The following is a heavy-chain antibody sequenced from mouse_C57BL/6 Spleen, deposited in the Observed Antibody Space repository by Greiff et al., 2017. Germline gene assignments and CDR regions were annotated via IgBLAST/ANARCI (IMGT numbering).Heavy chain of an antibody. Sequence: DVKLVESGPGLVKPSQSLSLTCSVTGYSITSGYYWNWIRQFPGNKLEWMGYISYDGSNNYNPSLKNRISITRDTSKNQFFLKLNSVTTEDTATYYCARGAVVGGYYFDYWGQGTTLTVSS. V-gene: IGHV3-6*01. CDR1: GYSITSGYY. J-gene: IGHJ2*01. CDR3: ARGAVVGGYYFDY. CDR2: ISYDGSN. D-gene: IGHD1-1*01.